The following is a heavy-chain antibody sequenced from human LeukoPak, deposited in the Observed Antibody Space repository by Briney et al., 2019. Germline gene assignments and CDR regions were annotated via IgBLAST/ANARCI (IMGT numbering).Heavy chain of an antibody. CDR2: ISAASETT. CDR3: AKRRYCSSTSCHDFDY. J-gene: IGHJ4*02. Sequence: GGSLRLSCAASGFTFRSYAMSWVRQAPGRGLEWVSAISAASETTYYADSVKGRFTISRDNSKNTLFVQMNSLRAGDTAVYYCAKRRYCSSTSCHDFDYWGQGTLVTVSS. V-gene: IGHV3-23*01. CDR1: GFTFRSYA. D-gene: IGHD2-2*01.